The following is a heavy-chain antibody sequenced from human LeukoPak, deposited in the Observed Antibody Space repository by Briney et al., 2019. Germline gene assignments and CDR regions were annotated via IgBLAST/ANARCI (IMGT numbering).Heavy chain of an antibody. D-gene: IGHD5-18*01. V-gene: IGHV1-2*02. CDR2: INPNSGGT. Sequence: GASVKVSCKASGYTFTGYYMHWVRQAPGQGLEWMGWINPNSGGTNYAQKFQGRVTMTRDTSISTAYMELSRLRSDDTAVYYCARDSDTAMVTGPDYWGQGTLVPVSS. CDR1: GYTFTGYY. CDR3: ARDSDTAMVTGPDY. J-gene: IGHJ4*02.